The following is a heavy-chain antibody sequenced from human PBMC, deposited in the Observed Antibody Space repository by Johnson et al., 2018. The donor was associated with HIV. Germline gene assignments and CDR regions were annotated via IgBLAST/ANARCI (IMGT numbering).Heavy chain of an antibody. V-gene: IGHV3-30-3*01. CDR2: ISYDANNK. CDR3: ARGGLLSPDAFDI. D-gene: IGHD2-21*02. CDR1: GYTFSSYA. J-gene: IGHJ3*02. Sequence: QMQLVESGGGVVQPGRSLRLSCAASGYTFSSYAMHWVRQAPGKGLEWVAVISYDANNKYYADSVKGRFTISRDNSKNTLYLQMNSLRAEDTAVYYCARGGLLSPDAFDIWGQGTMVTVSS.